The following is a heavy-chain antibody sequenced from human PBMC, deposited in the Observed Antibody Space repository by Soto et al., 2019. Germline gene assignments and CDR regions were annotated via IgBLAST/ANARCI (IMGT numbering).Heavy chain of an antibody. V-gene: IGHV3-23*01. J-gene: IGHJ4*02. D-gene: IGHD1-26*01. CDR3: AKVGAWGSDY. CDR2: ITGNGGNT. CDR1: GFIFSTDA. Sequence: GGSLRLSCAASGFIFSTDAMSWVRQAPGKGLEWVSHITGNGGNTYYADSVKGRFTISRDNSRNTLYLQMNSLRAEDTAVYYCAKVGAWGSDYWGQGTLVTVSS.